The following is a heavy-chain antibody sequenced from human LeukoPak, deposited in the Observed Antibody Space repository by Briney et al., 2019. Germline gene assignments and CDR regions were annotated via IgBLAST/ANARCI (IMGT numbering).Heavy chain of an antibody. CDR3: AKDRDTSSGGLLDY. Sequence: HTGGSLRLSCAASGFTFSSYAMSCVRQAPGKGLEWVSGISGSGGSTYYADSVKGRFTISRDNSKNTLYLQMNSLRAEDTAVYYCAKDRDTSSGGLLDYWGQGTLVTVS. CDR1: GFTFSSYA. D-gene: IGHD6-6*01. J-gene: IGHJ4*02. CDR2: ISGSGGST. V-gene: IGHV3-23*01.